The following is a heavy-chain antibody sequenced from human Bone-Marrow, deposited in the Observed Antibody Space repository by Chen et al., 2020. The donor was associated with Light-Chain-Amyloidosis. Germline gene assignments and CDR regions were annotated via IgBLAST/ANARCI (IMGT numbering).Heavy chain of an antibody. Sequence: QVQLQESGPGLVKPSETLSLTFPVPGGSISSYYWSWIRQPAGKGLEWIGRIYTSGSTNYNPSLKSRVTMSVDTSKNQFSLKLSSVTAADTAVYYCARDGFGGYYYGMDVWGQGTTVTVSS. V-gene: IGHV4-4*07. CDR2: IYTSGST. CDR3: ARDGFGGYYYGMDV. J-gene: IGHJ6*02. D-gene: IGHD3-10*01. CDR1: GGSISSYY.